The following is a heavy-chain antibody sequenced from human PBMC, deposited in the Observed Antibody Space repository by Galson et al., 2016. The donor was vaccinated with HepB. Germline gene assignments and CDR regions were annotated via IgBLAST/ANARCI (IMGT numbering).Heavy chain of an antibody. CDR1: GGSISSYS. D-gene: IGHD5-18*01. CDR2: IYYSGGT. J-gene: IGHJ5*02. Sequence: ETLSLTCTVSGGSISSYSWSWIRQPAGKGLEWIGYIYYSGGTYYNPSLRSRITLTVDTSKNQFSLKLSSVTAADTAVYYCARHLKIQLWLRGDWFDPWGQGTLVTVSS. V-gene: IGHV4-59*08. CDR3: ARHLKIQLWLRGDWFDP.